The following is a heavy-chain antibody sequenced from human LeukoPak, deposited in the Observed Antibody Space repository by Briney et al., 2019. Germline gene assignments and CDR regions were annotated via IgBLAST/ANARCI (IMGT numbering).Heavy chain of an antibody. J-gene: IGHJ4*02. V-gene: IGHV1-69*04. Sequence: SVKVSCKASGGTFSSYAISWVRQAPGQGLEWMGRIIPILGIANYAQKFQGRVTITADKSTSTAYMELSSLRSEDTAVYYCATVTMVRGDFDYWGQGTLVTVSS. CDR1: GGTFSSYA. D-gene: IGHD3-10*01. CDR3: ATVTMVRGDFDY. CDR2: IIPILGIA.